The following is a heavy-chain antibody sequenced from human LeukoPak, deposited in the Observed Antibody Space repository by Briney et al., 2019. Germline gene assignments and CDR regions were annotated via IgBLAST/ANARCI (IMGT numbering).Heavy chain of an antibody. V-gene: IGHV1-69*02. CDR1: GGTFSSYT. CDR3: ARADYGDYVMPYYYYGMDV. Sequence: ASVKVSCKASGGTFSSYTICWVRQAPGQGLEWMGRIIPILGIANYAQKFQGRVTITADKSTSTAYMELSSLRSEDTAVYYCARADYGDYVMPYYYYGMDVWGQGTTVTVSS. CDR2: IIPILGIA. J-gene: IGHJ6*02. D-gene: IGHD4-17*01.